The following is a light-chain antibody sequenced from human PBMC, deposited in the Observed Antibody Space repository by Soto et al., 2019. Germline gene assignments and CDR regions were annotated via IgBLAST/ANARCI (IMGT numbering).Light chain of an antibody. CDR1: RSVLYSSNTKNY. CDR3: QQDYSTPYT. Sequence: DIVMTQSPDSLAVSLGERATIKCKSSRSVLYSSNTKNYLAWYQHKPGQPPKLLFYWASTRESGVPDRFSGGGSGTDFTLTINSLQPEDVAVYYCQQDYSTPYTFGQGTKLEIK. J-gene: IGKJ2*01. CDR2: WAS. V-gene: IGKV4-1*01.